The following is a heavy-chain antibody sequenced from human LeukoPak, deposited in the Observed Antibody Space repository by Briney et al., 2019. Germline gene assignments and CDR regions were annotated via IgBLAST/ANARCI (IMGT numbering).Heavy chain of an antibody. D-gene: IGHD2-15*01. V-gene: IGHV3-23*01. Sequence: GGSLRLSCAASGFTFSSYAMSWVRQAPGKGLEWVSAISGSGGSTYYADSVKGRFTISKDHSKNTLYLQMNSLRAEDTAVYYCAKSGSGSCYWYFDLWGRGTLVTVS. CDR2: ISGSGGST. CDR3: AKSGSGSCYWYFDL. J-gene: IGHJ2*01. CDR1: GFTFSSYA.